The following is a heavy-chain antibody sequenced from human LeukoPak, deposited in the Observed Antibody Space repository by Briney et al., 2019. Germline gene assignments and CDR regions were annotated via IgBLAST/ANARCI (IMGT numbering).Heavy chain of an antibody. Sequence: PGGSLRLSCGASGFTFDDYWMSWVRQAPGQGLEWVANINQDGSEKYYLDSAKGRFTISRDNARNSLYLQVNSLRAEDTAVYYCARVSVLWWSGDYWGQGTLVTVSS. CDR1: GFTFDDYW. D-gene: IGHD2-21*01. V-gene: IGHV3-7*01. CDR3: ARVSVLWWSGDY. CDR2: INQDGSEK. J-gene: IGHJ4*02.